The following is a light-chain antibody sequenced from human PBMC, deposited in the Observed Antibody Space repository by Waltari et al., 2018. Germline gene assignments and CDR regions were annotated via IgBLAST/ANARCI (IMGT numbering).Light chain of an antibody. CDR1: SLRSYY. V-gene: IGLV3-19*01. Sequence: SSELTQDPAVSVALGQTFRIKCHGDSLRSYYASWYQQKPGQAPVLVIYGKNNRPSGIPDRFSGSSSGNTASLTITGAQAEDEADYYCNSRDSSGNHVVFGGGTKLTVL. CDR3: NSRDSSGNHVV. J-gene: IGLJ2*01. CDR2: GKN.